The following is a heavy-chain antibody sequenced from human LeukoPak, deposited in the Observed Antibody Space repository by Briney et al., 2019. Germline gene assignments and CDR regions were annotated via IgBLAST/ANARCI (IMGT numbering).Heavy chain of an antibody. CDR2: IYYSGST. D-gene: IGHD3-22*01. V-gene: IGHV4-59*01. Sequence: SETLSLTCTVSGGSISSYYWSWIRQPPGKGLEWIGYIYYSGSTNYNPSLKSRVTISVDTSKNQFSLKLSSVTAADTAVYYCARFARHYYDSSGYYHWYFDLWGRGTLVTVSS. J-gene: IGHJ2*01. CDR1: GGSISSYY. CDR3: ARFARHYYDSSGYYHWYFDL.